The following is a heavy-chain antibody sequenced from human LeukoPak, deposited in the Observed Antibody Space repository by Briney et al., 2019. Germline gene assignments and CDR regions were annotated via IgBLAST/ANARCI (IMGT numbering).Heavy chain of an antibody. CDR1: GFTFSSYS. J-gene: IGHJ4*02. CDR3: ARDDDFWSGYFDY. V-gene: IGHV3-48*04. Sequence: PGGSLRLSCAASGFTFSSYSMNWVRQAPGKGLEWVSYISSSSSTIYYADSVKGRFTISRDNAKNSLYLQMNSLRAEDTAVYYCARDDDFWSGYFDYWGQGTLVTVSS. D-gene: IGHD3-3*01. CDR2: ISSSSSTI.